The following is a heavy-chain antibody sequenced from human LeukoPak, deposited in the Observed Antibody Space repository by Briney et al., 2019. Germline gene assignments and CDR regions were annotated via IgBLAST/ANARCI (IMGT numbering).Heavy chain of an antibody. J-gene: IGHJ6*02. D-gene: IGHD3-9*01. V-gene: IGHV3-7*01. CDR3: AREADGYFDWSPTLDV. CDR1: GFTFSSYW. Sequence: PGGSLRLSCAASGFTFSSYWMSWVRQAPGKGLEWVANIKQDGSEKYYVDSVKGRFTNSRDNAKNSLYLQMNSLRAEDTAVYYCAREADGYFDWSPTLDVWGQGTTVTVSS. CDR2: IKQDGSEK.